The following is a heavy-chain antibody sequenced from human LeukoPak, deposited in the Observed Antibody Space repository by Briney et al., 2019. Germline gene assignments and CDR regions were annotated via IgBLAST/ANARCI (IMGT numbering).Heavy chain of an antibody. J-gene: IGHJ4*02. CDR3: AKDLSPGHY. CDR1: GFTFSTYV. Sequence: GGSLRLSCAASGFTFSTYVMTWVRQAPGRGLEWVSAISTSGGSTYYADSVKGRFTISRDNSKNTLYLQVNSLRAADTAVYYCAKDLSPGHYWGQGTLVTVSS. CDR2: ISTSGGST. V-gene: IGHV3-23*01. D-gene: IGHD2/OR15-2a*01.